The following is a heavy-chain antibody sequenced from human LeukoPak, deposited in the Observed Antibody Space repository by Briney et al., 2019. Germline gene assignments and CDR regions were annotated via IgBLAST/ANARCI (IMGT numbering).Heavy chain of an antibody. V-gene: IGHV4-39*01. CDR3: ARLAYCSSTSCSDTPLFDL. CDR2: IYYSGST. Sequence: SETLSLTCTVSVGSISSSSYYWGWIRQPPGKGLEWIGSIYYSGSTYYNPSLKSRVTISVDTSKNQFSLKLSSVTAADTAVYYCARLAYCSSTSCSDTPLFDLWGRGTLVTVSS. CDR1: VGSISSSSYY. J-gene: IGHJ2*01. D-gene: IGHD2-2*01.